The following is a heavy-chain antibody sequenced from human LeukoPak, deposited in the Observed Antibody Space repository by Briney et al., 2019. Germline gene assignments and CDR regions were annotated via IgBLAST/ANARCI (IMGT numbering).Heavy chain of an antibody. D-gene: IGHD5-24*01. Sequence: GGSLRLSCAASGFTFSSYWMHWVRQAPGKGLVWVSRIWSDRSSTSYADSVKGRFTISRDNAKNTLYLQMSSLRVDDTAVYYGAKDDYNRHWGQGTLVTVSS. CDR2: IWSDRSST. V-gene: IGHV3-74*01. J-gene: IGHJ4*02. CDR1: GFTFSSYW. CDR3: AKDDYNRH.